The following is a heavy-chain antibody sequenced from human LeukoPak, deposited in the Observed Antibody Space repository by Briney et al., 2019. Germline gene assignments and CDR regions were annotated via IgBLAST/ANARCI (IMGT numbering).Heavy chain of an antibody. J-gene: IGHJ6*03. D-gene: IGHD2-2*02. V-gene: IGHV4-61*02. CDR2: IYTSGST. CDR1: GGSISSGSYY. CDR3: ARSSTSCYTCYYYYMDV. Sequence: PSETLSLTCTVSGGSISSGSYYWSWIRQPAGKGLEWIGRIYTSGSTNYNPSLKSRVTISVDTSKNQFSLKLSSVTAADTAVYYCARSSTSCYTCYYYYMDVWGKGTTVTVSS.